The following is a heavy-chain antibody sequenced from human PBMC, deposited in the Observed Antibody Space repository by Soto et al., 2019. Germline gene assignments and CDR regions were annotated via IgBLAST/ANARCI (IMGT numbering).Heavy chain of an antibody. D-gene: IGHD6-13*01. CDR1: GGSISRSSYS. CDR3: ARQAAGSIYYYYYYGMDV. CDR2: TYYSGST. V-gene: IGHV4-39*01. Sequence: TETLVDTSSVTGGSISRSSYSWGWIRQPPENGLESIGSTYYSGSTHYNTTLKSRVTISVDTSKNQFSLKLRSVTAADTAVYYCARQAAGSIYYYYYYGMDVWGQGTTVT. J-gene: IGHJ6*02.